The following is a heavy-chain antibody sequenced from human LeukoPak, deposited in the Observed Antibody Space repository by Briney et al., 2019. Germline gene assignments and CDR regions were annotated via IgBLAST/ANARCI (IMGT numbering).Heavy chain of an antibody. CDR2: IKQDGGET. Sequence: GGSLRLSCAASGFTFSSYSMSWVRPARGKGLEYMASIKQDGGETYYGDSVKGRFTISRDNAKDSLDLQMNNLRAEDTGVYYWAALIIGRPFDYWGQGTLVIVSS. J-gene: IGHJ4*02. CDR3: AALIIGRPFDY. V-gene: IGHV3-7*03. CDR1: GFTFSSYS. D-gene: IGHD1-26*01.